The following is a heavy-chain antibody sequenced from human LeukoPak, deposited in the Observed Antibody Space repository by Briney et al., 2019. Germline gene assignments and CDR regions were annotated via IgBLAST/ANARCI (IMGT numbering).Heavy chain of an antibody. CDR1: GGSISSGGYS. CDR3: ARGGQQLDP. CDR2: IYHSGST. Sequence: SQTLSLTCAVSGGSISSGGYSWSWIRQPPGKGLEWIGYIYHSGSTYYNPSLKSRVTISADRSKNQFSLKLSSVTAADTAVYYCARGGQQLDPWGQGTLVTVSS. V-gene: IGHV4-30-2*01. J-gene: IGHJ5*02. D-gene: IGHD6-13*01.